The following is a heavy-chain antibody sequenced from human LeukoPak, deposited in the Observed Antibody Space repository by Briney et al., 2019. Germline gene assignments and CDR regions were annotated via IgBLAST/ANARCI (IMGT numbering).Heavy chain of an antibody. CDR1: GSSFTTYA. CDR2: ISDSGRDT. D-gene: IGHD3-10*01. CDR3: AKVPYSDYGSGRPPFMDV. V-gene: IGHV3-23*01. Sequence: GGSLNLSGAASGSSFTTYARTGVGKAPGGGRDWFSTISDSGRDTYYADSVKGRFTISRDNSKNTLYLQMTSLRVEDTATYYCAKVPYSDYGSGRPPFMDVWGQGTTVAVSS. J-gene: IGHJ6*02.